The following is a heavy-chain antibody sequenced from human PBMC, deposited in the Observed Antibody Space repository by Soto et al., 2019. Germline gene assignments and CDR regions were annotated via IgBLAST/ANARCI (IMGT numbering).Heavy chain of an antibody. CDR2: INHSGST. CDR3: ARGIQWLGRGIYYYYYMDV. V-gene: IGHV4-34*01. D-gene: IGHD6-19*01. CDR1: GGSFSGYY. J-gene: IGHJ6*03. Sequence: PSETLSLTCAVYGGSFSGYYWSWIRQPPGKGLEWIGEINHSGSTNYNPSLKSRVTISVDTSKNQFSLKLSSVTAADTAVYYCARGIQWLGRGIYYYYYMDVWGKGTTVTVSS.